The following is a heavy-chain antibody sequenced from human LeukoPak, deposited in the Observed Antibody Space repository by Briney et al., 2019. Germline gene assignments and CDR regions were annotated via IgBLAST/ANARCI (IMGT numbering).Heavy chain of an antibody. Sequence: GGSQRLSCAASGFTFSSYAMSWVRQAPGKGLEWVSGISGSDGSTYYADSVKGRFTISRDNSKNTLYLQMNSLRAEDTAVYHCARAGNTRFDYWGQGTLVTVSS. CDR1: GFTFSSYA. D-gene: IGHD2/OR15-2a*01. V-gene: IGHV3-23*01. CDR2: ISGSDGST. J-gene: IGHJ4*02. CDR3: ARAGNTRFDY.